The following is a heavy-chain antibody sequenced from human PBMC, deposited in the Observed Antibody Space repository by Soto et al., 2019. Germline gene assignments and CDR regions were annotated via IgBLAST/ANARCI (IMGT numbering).Heavy chain of an antibody. V-gene: IGHV2-5*02. CDR2: IYWDNAK. CDR1: GFSLSTSGVG. J-gene: IGHJ4*02. CDR3: AHLQLIPFMSDY. Sequence: QITLKESGPTLVKPTQTLTLTCTFSGFSLSTSGVGVAWIRQPPGKALEWLALIYWDNAKHYSPSLKSRLTVTKDTSRNQVVLTVTNMDPVDTATYYWAHLQLIPFMSDYWGQGTLVTVSS. D-gene: IGHD6-13*01.